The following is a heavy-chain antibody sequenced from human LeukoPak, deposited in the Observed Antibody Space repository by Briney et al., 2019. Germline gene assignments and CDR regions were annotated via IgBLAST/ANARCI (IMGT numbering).Heavy chain of an antibody. CDR3: AKDPLYRSSPRAFRY. CDR2: ISGRGDST. D-gene: IGHD6-6*01. V-gene: IGHV3-23*01. Sequence: GGSLRLSCAASGLTFSSYVMSWVRQAPGKGLEWVSGISGRGDSTYYADSVKGRFTISRDNSKNTLYLQMNSLRAEDTAVYYCAKDPLYRSSPRAFRYGGQGTLVTVSS. J-gene: IGHJ4*02. CDR1: GLTFSSYV.